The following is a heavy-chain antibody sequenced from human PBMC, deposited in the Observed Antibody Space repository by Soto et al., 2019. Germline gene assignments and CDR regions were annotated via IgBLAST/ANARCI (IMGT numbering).Heavy chain of an antibody. J-gene: IGHJ4*02. D-gene: IGHD4-17*01. Sequence: XXTLSLTCTVSRGSITSGDYYWSWIRQPPGKGLEWIAXISYSXRTNSSNSPKXXVTISVDXXKNQFSLRMSSVTAADTAVYYCARLNKDYGTDYWGQGTLATVPS. CDR2: ISYSXRT. CDR3: ARLNKDYGTDY. V-gene: IGHV4-61*08. CDR1: RGSITSGDYY.